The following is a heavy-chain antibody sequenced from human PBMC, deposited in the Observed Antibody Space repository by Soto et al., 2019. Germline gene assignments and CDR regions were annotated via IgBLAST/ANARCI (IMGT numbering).Heavy chain of an antibody. D-gene: IGHD2-2*01. CDR1: GGTFSSYT. CDR2: IIPILGIA. J-gene: IGHJ6*03. Sequence: SVKVSCKASGGTFSSYTISWVRQAPGQGLEWMGRIIPILGIANYAQKFQGRVTITADKSTSTAYMELSSLRSEDTAVYYCASNRGSKDIVVVPSSYGSYYYYMYVWGKGSTVTVSS. V-gene: IGHV1-69*02. CDR3: ASNRGSKDIVVVPSSYGSYYYYMYV.